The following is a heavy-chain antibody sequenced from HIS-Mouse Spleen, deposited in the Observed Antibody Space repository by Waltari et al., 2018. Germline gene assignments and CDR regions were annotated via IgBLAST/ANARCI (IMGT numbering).Heavy chain of an antibody. CDR1: GFTFSRYW. Sequence: EVQLVESGGGLVQPGGSLRLSCAASGFTFSRYWMSWFRQAPGKGLEWVANIKQDGSEKYYVDSVKGRFTISRDNAKNSLYLQMNSLRAEDTAVYYCARGKRRCYYDYWGQGTLVTVSS. CDR2: IKQDGSEK. J-gene: IGHJ4*02. V-gene: IGHV3-7*01. CDR3: ARGKRRCYYDY.